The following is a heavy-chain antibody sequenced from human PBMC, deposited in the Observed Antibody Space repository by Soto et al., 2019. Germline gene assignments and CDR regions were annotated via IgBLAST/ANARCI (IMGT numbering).Heavy chain of an antibody. Sequence: PSETLSLTCTVSGGSISSYYWSWIRQPPGKGLEWIGYIYYSGSTNYNPSLKSRVTISVDTSKNQFSLKLSSVTAADTAVYYCARGKGIQLWLSFDPWGQGTLVTVSS. J-gene: IGHJ5*02. D-gene: IGHD5-18*01. CDR3: ARGKGIQLWLSFDP. V-gene: IGHV4-59*01. CDR1: GGSISSYY. CDR2: IYYSGST.